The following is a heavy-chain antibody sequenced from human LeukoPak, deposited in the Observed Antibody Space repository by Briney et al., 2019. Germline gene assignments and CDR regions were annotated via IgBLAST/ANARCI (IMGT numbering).Heavy chain of an antibody. CDR3: ASDRVFYGLDV. V-gene: IGHV3-74*01. J-gene: IGHJ6*02. CDR2: INSDGSET. Sequence: GGSLRLSCAASGFTFSSYWMRWVRQAPGKGLVWVSRINSDGSETSYADSVKGRFTISRDNARNTLYLQMNSLRPEDTAIYYCASDRVFYGLDVWGQGTTVTVSS. CDR1: GFTFSSYW.